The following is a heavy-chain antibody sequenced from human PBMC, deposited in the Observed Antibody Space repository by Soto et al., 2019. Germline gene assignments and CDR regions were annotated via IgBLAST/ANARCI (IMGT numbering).Heavy chain of an antibody. CDR1: GGSISSSSSY. CDR3: ARLGRRGYSYGDDFDI. V-gene: IGHV4-39*01. CDR2: IYYSGST. Sequence: SETLSLTCTVSGGSISSSSSYWGWIRQPPGKGLEWIGSIYYSGSTYYNPSLKSRVTISVDTSKNQFSLKLNSVTAADTAVYYCARLGRRGYSYGDDFDIWGQGTMVT. D-gene: IGHD5-18*01. J-gene: IGHJ3*02.